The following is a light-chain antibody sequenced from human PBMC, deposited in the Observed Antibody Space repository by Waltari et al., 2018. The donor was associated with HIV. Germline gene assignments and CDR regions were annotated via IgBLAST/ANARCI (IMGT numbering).Light chain of an antibody. CDR2: EVI. J-gene: IGLJ3*02. Sequence: QSALTQPRSVSGSPGQSVTISCTGTSSDVGGYDSVSWYLQQPGKVPKSIISEVIRRPSGVPDRFSGSKSGTTAALTISGLQTEDEADYFCCSYAGTYTYVLFGGGTKLTVL. CDR3: CSYAGTYTYVL. CDR1: SSDVGGYDS. V-gene: IGLV2-11*01.